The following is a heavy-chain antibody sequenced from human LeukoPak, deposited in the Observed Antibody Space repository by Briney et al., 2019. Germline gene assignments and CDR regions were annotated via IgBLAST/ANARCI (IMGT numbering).Heavy chain of an antibody. Sequence: HPGGSLRLSCAASGFTFSSYAMSWVRQAPEKGLEWVSAISGGGGSTHYADSVKGRFTISRDNSKNTLYLQMNSLRAEDTAVYYCAKGGYCSSTSCYAAPGWFDPWGQGTLVTVSS. D-gene: IGHD2-2*01. CDR3: AKGGYCSSTSCYAAPGWFDP. J-gene: IGHJ5*02. V-gene: IGHV3-23*01. CDR1: GFTFSSYA. CDR2: ISGGGGST.